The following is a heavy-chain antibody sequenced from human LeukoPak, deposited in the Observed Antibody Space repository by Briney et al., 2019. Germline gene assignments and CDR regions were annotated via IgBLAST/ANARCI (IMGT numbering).Heavy chain of an antibody. V-gene: IGHV4-4*07. CDR3: ARAKGTYSSSWSSDAFDI. D-gene: IGHD6-13*01. CDR1: GGSISSYY. CDR2: IHTSGST. J-gene: IGHJ3*02. Sequence: SETLSLTCTVSGGSISSYYWSWIRQPAGKGLEWIGRIHTSGSTNYNPSLKSRVTMSVDTSKNQFSLKLSSVTAADTAVYYCARAKGTYSSSWSSDAFDIWGQGTMVTVSS.